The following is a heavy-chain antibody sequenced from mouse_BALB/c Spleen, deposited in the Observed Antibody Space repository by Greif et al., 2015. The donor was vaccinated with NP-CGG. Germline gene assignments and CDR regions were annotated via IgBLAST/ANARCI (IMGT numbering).Heavy chain of an antibody. CDR3: AEDDDYDGEFAY. Sequence: EVQRVESGPELVKPGASVKISCKASGYPFTGYFMSWVMQSHGKSLEWIGRINPYNGDTFYNQKFKGKATLTVDKSSSTAHMELRSLASEDSAVYYCAEDDDYDGEFAYWGQGTLVTVSA. J-gene: IGHJ3*01. D-gene: IGHD2-4*01. V-gene: IGHV1-20*02. CDR2: INPYNGDT. CDR1: GYPFTGYF.